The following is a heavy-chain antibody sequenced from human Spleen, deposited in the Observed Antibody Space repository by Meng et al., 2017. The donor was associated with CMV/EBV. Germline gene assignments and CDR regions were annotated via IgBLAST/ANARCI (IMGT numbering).Heavy chain of an antibody. Sequence: ASVKVSCKASGYTFTGYFVHWVRQAPGQGLEWMGWVNPNSGGTKYAQKFQGRVTMTRDTSISTAYMELSTLRSDDTAVYYCARDKGLLVGPTGSRPPNFYFDHWGQGTPVTVSS. CDR1: GYTFTGYF. CDR3: ARDKGLLVGPTGSRPPNFYFDH. J-gene: IGHJ4*02. V-gene: IGHV1-2*02. CDR2: VNPNSGGT. D-gene: IGHD1-1*01.